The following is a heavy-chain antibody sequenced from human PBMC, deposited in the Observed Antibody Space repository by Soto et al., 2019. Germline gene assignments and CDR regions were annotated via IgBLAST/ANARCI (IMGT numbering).Heavy chain of an antibody. CDR3: GGGAYFDWYFDY. CDR1: GGSFSGYY. D-gene: IGHD3-9*01. Sequence: SETLSLTCAVYGGSFSGYYWSWIRQPPGKGLEWIGEINHSGSTNYNPSLKSRVTISVDTTKNQFSLKLSSVTAADTAVYYWGGGAYFDWYFDYWGQGTLVTVSS. CDR2: INHSGST. J-gene: IGHJ4*02. V-gene: IGHV4-34*01.